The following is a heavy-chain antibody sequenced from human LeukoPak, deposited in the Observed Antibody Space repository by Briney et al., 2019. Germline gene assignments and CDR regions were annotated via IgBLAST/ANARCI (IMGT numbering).Heavy chain of an antibody. CDR2: IATDGGER. Sequence: GGSLRLSCAGSGFSFSYYVMHWVRQAPGKGLEWVALIATDGGERYYADSVKGRFTISRDNSKNTLYVQMNSLRPADTDIYYCARARGDSSPASRYFDYWGQGAPVTGSS. J-gene: IGHJ4*02. D-gene: IGHD5-18*01. CDR1: GFSFSYYV. CDR3: ARARGDSSPASRYFDY. V-gene: IGHV3-30-3*01.